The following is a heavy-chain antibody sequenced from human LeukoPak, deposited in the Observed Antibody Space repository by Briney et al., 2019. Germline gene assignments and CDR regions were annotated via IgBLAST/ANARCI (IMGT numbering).Heavy chain of an antibody. CDR2: IYAGGTS. D-gene: IGHD3-10*02. CDR3: ARRAMFYYYMDV. Sequence: SETLSLTCIVSGGSISTYYWSWIRQPPGKGLEWIGYIYAGGTSNYNPSLQSRVTMSIDTSKNRFSLKLSSVAAADTAVYYRARRAMFYYYMDVWGKGTTVTVSS. J-gene: IGHJ6*03. CDR1: GGSISTYY. V-gene: IGHV4-4*09.